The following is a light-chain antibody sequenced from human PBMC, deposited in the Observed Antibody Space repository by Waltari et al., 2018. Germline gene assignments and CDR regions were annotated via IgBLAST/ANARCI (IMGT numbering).Light chain of an antibody. Sequence: QSALTQPPSASGSPGQSVTISCTGTTRDIGAFNFVSWYQKHPGKAPELLIFEVSKRPSGVPDRFSGSKSGITASLTVSGLQAEDEADYYCSSYAGSDNLRVFGTGTTVTVL. CDR2: EVS. CDR3: SSYAGSDNLRV. J-gene: IGLJ1*01. V-gene: IGLV2-8*01. CDR1: TRDIGAFNF.